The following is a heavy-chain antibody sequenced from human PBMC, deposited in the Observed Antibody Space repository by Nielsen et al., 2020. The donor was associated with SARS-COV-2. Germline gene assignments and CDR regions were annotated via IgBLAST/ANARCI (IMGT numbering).Heavy chain of an antibody. CDR2: IRGSGTSV. Sequence: GSLRLSCAASGFRFSSYSMNWVRQAPGKELEWVSCIRGSGTSVYYADSVKGRFTMSRDNAKNSLYLQMNSLRAEDTGVYFCATALAVAVGYFDSWGQGTLVTVSS. CDR1: GFRFSSYS. CDR3: ATALAVAVGYFDS. J-gene: IGHJ4*02. V-gene: IGHV3-21*01. D-gene: IGHD6-19*01.